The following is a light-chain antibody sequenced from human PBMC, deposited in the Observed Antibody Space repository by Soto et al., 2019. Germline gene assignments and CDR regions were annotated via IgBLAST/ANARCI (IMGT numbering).Light chain of an antibody. CDR1: QGISSY. J-gene: IGKJ1*01. CDR2: AAS. CDR3: QQYYSYPRT. V-gene: IGKV1-8*01. Sequence: IQMTQSPSSVSASIGDRVTITCRASQGISSYLAWYQQKPGKAPKLLIYAASTLQSGVPSRFSGSGSGTDFTLTISCLQSEDFATYYCQQYYSYPRTFGQGTKVDI.